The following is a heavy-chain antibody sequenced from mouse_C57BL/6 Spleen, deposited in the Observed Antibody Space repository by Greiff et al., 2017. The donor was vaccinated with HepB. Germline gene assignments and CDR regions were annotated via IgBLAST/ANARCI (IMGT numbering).Heavy chain of an antibody. CDR2: IDPEDGDT. Sequence: VQLQQSGAELVRPGASVKLSCTASGFNIKDYYMHWVKQRPEQGLEWIGRIDPEDGDTEYAPKFQGKATMTADTSSNTAYLQLSSLTSEDTAVYYCTMRDYDGWFAYWGQGTLVTVSA. J-gene: IGHJ3*01. CDR3: TMRDYDGWFAY. V-gene: IGHV14-1*01. D-gene: IGHD2-4*01. CDR1: GFNIKDYY.